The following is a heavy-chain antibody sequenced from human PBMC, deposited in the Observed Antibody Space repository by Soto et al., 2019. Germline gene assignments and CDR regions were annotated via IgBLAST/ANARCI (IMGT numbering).Heavy chain of an antibody. D-gene: IGHD6-13*01. CDR2: IYTSGST. Sequence: SETLSLTCTVSGGSISSYYWSWIRQPAGKGLEWIGRIYTSGSTNYNPSLKSRVTMSVDTSKNQFSLKLSSVTAADTAVYYCARESAEAGPPSMGLDYWGQGTLVTVSS. J-gene: IGHJ4*02. CDR1: GGSISSYY. V-gene: IGHV4-4*07. CDR3: ARESAEAGPPSMGLDY.